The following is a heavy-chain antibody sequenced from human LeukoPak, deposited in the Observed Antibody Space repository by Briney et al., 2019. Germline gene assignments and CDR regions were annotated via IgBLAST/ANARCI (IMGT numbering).Heavy chain of an antibody. Sequence: ASVKVSCKASGYTFTSYDINWVRQATGQGLEWMGWMNPNSGNTGYAQKFQGRVTMTRNTSISTAYMELSSLRSEDTAVHYCARVRGPRGYYLWYWGQGTLVTVSS. CDR1: GYTFTSYD. V-gene: IGHV1-8*01. CDR2: MNPNSGNT. J-gene: IGHJ4*02. CDR3: ARVRGPRGYYLWY. D-gene: IGHD3-22*01.